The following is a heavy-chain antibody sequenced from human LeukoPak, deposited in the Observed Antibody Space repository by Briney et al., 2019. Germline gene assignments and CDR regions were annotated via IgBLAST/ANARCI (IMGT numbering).Heavy chain of an antibody. D-gene: IGHD3-22*01. V-gene: IGHV3-33*01. J-gene: IGHJ4*02. Sequence: GGSLRLSCAASGFTFSSYGMHWVRQAPGKGLEWVAVIWYDGSNKYYADSVKGRFTISRDNAKNSLYLQMNSLRAEDTAVYYCAREFVAPRDYYDSSGYPIDYWGQGTLVTVSS. CDR1: GFTFSSYG. CDR3: AREFVAPRDYYDSSGYPIDY. CDR2: IWYDGSNK.